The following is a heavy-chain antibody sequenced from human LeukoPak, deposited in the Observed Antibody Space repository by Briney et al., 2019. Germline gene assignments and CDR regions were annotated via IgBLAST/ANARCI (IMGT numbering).Heavy chain of an antibody. Sequence: PSETLSLTCAVYGGSSSGYYWSWIRQPPGKGLEWIGEINHSGSTNYNPSLKSRVTISVDTSKNQFSLKLSSVTAADTAVYYCARYSGYVYDAFDIWGQGTMVTVSS. J-gene: IGHJ3*02. CDR1: GGSSSGYY. D-gene: IGHD5-12*01. CDR2: INHSGST. V-gene: IGHV4-34*01. CDR3: ARYSGYVYDAFDI.